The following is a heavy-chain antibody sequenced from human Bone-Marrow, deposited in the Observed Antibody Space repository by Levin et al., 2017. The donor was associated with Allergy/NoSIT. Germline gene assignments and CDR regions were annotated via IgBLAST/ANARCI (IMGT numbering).Heavy chain of an antibody. J-gene: IGHJ4*02. CDR3: VKEIAAVGTREFDY. CDR2: ISWNSVSI. D-gene: IGHD6-13*01. Sequence: GGSLRLSCAASGFTFDDFAMHWVRQAPGKGLEWVSGISWNSVSIAYADSVKGRFTISRDNAKNSLYLQMNSLRAEDTALYYCVKEIAAVGTREFDYWGQGTLVTVSS. V-gene: IGHV3-9*01. CDR1: GFTFDDFA.